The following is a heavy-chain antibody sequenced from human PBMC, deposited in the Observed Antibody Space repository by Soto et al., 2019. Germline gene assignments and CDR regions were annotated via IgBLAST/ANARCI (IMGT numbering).Heavy chain of an antibody. J-gene: IGHJ4*02. D-gene: IGHD6-6*01. CDR3: ARLPICSSWSGRGYYFDS. CDR1: GYSFTSYW. Sequence: RGESLKISCKGSGYSFTSYWISWVRQMPGKGLEWMGRIDPSDSYTNYSPSFQVHVTISADKSISTAYLQWSSLKASDTAMYYCARLPICSSWSGRGYYFDSWGQGILVTVFS. V-gene: IGHV5-10-1*01. CDR2: IDPSDSYT.